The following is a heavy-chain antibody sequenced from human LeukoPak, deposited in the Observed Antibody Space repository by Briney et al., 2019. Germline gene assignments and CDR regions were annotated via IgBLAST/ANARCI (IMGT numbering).Heavy chain of an antibody. J-gene: IGHJ6*02. CDR3: ARDLVVVVPAVTYGYYYYGMDV. CDR2: IKQDGSEK. D-gene: IGHD2-2*01. CDR1: GFTFSRYW. V-gene: IGHV3-7*01. Sequence: SGGSLRLSCAASGFTFSRYWMTWVRQAPGKGLEWVANIKQDGSEKYYVDSVKGRFTISRDNAKNSLYLQMNSLRAEDTAVYYCARDLVVVVPAVTYGYYYYGMDVWGQGTTVTVSS.